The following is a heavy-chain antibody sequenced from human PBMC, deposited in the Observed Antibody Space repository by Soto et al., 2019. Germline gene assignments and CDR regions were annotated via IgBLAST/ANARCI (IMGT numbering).Heavy chain of an antibody. V-gene: IGHV4-4*02. CDR1: GASMTSSHW. Sequence: SETLSLTCTVSGASMTSSHWWSWARQPPGKGLEWIGEIYHTGTANYKPSLESRVTISVDKSKNRFSLILTSVTAADTATYYCARRTTGSGWYPMFGTWGQGALVT. J-gene: IGHJ5*02. CDR3: ARRTTGSGWYPMFGT. D-gene: IGHD6-19*01. CDR2: IYHTGTA.